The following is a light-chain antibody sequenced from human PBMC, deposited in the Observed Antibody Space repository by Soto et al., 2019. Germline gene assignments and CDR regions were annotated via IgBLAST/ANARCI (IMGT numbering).Light chain of an antibody. CDR3: QQRGGSPPTWT. J-gene: IGKJ1*01. CDR2: DAS. CDR1: QSVRSK. Sequence: EILMTQSPATVSVSPGERATLSCRASQSVRSKLAWYQQKRGQAPRLLIYDASTRATGIPDRFSGSGSGTDFTLTISRLEPEDFAVYYCQQRGGSPPTWTFGQGTKVDI. V-gene: IGKV3D-15*01.